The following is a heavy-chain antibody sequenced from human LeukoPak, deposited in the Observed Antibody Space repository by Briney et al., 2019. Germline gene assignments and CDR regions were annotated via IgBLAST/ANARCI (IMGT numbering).Heavy chain of an antibody. CDR2: INHSGST. J-gene: IGHJ4*02. Sequence: SETLSLTCAVYGXSFSGYYWSWIRQPPGKGLEWIGEINHSGSTNYNPSLKSRVTISVDTSKNQFSLKLSSVTAADTAVYYCARGGRAVAEDWGQGTLVTVSS. D-gene: IGHD6-19*01. V-gene: IGHV4-34*01. CDR3: ARGGRAVAED. CDR1: GXSFSGYY.